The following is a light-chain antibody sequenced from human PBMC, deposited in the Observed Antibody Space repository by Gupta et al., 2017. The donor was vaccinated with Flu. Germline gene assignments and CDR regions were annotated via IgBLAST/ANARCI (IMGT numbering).Light chain of an antibody. V-gene: IGLV2-11*01. CDR1: GIDVDAYDY. CDR2: DVK. Sequence: GQSVAISCTGTGIDVDAYDYVSWYHQYQGHALILLNDDVKTRPSGVPYCFTESKSATTASLTISGLEAEDEYYYHCNSYGASLFFGGGTRLTV. J-gene: IGLJ2*01. CDR3: NSYGASLF.